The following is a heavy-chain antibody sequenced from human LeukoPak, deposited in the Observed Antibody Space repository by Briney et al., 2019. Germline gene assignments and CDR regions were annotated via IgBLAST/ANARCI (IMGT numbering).Heavy chain of an antibody. J-gene: IGHJ5*02. CDR2: ISGSSNYI. V-gene: IGHV3-21*01. CDR1: GFTFSSYA. CDR3: ARVQPYNWFDP. Sequence: GGSLRLSCAASGFTFSSYATNWVRRAPGKGLEWVSSISGSSNYIYYADSVKGRFTISRDNAKNSLFLQMDSLTAEDTAVYYCARVQPYNWFDPWGQGTLVTVSS. D-gene: IGHD1-14*01.